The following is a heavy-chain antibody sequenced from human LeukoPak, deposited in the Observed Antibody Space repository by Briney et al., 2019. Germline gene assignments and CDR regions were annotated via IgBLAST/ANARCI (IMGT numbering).Heavy chain of an antibody. J-gene: IGHJ6*03. CDR3: ARGAGYSREVNYYYYMDV. D-gene: IGHD1-26*01. V-gene: IGHV4-39*07. CDR1: GGSIYNTTYY. Sequence: PSETLSLTCTVSGGSIYNTTYYWGWIRQPPGKGLEWIANIYYNERTHYNPSLKSRVTMSIDTSKNQFSLILSSVTAADTAVYYCARGAGYSREVNYYYYMDVWGKGTTVTVSS. CDR2: IYYNERT.